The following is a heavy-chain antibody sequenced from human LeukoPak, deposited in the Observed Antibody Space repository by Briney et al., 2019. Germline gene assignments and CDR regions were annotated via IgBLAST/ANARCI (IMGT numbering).Heavy chain of an antibody. CDR2: ISGSGGST. D-gene: IGHD6-19*01. CDR1: GFTFSSYA. V-gene: IGHV3-23*01. Sequence: GGSLRLSCAASGFTFSSYAMSWVRQAPGKGLEWVSAISGSGGSTYYADSVKGRFTISRDNSKNTLYLQMNSLRAEDTALYYCAKALSLGSSGNAFDIWGQGTMVTVSS. J-gene: IGHJ3*02. CDR3: AKALSLGSSGNAFDI.